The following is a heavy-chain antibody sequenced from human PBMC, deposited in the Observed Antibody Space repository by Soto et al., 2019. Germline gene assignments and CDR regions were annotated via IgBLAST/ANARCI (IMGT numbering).Heavy chain of an antibody. Sequence: GGSLRLSCAASGFTFSDYYMSWIRQAPGKGLEWVSYISSSGSTIYYADSVKGRFTISRDNAKNSLYLQMNSLRAEDTAVYYCARGPDGHSPRDPEFDYWGRGTLVTVSS. J-gene: IGHJ4*02. CDR3: ARGPDGHSPRDPEFDY. CDR2: ISSSGSTI. CDR1: GFTFSDYY. V-gene: IGHV3-11*01.